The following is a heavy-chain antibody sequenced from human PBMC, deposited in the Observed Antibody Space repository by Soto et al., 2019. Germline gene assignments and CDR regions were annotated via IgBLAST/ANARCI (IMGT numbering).Heavy chain of an antibody. CDR2: IIPIFGTA. CDR3: ARPPAPKVLYYDYYGMDV. CDR1: GGTFSSYA. J-gene: IGHJ6*02. V-gene: IGHV1-69*01. Sequence: QVQLVQSGAEVKKPGSSVKVSCKASGGTFSSYAISWVRQAPGQGLEWMGGIIPIFGTANYAQKFQGRVTITADEYTSTAYMELSSLRSEDTAVYYCARPPAPKVLYYDYYGMDVWGQGTTVTVSS. D-gene: IGHD1-1*01.